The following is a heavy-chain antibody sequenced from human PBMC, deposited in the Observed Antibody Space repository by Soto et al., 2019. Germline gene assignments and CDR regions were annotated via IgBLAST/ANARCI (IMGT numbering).Heavy chain of an antibody. V-gene: IGHV3-11*06. CDR3: ARDTPPYRTGTTRSSNWFDP. D-gene: IGHD1-7*01. Sequence: GGSLRLSCAASGFTFSDYYMSWIRQAPGKGLEWVSYICSSSSYTNYADSVKGRFTISRDNSKNTLYLQTNSLRAEDTAVYYCARDTPPYRTGTTRSSNWFDPWGQGTLVTVSS. J-gene: IGHJ5*02. CDR1: GFTFSDYY. CDR2: ICSSSSYT.